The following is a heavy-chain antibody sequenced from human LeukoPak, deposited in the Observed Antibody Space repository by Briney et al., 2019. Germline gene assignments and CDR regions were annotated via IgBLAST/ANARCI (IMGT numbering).Heavy chain of an antibody. CDR2: INPNNGGT. J-gene: IGHJ4*02. V-gene: IGHV1-2*02. CDR3: ARDLLYYDILTGYYTRYYFDY. Sequence: ASVKVSCKASGYTFTGYYIHWVRQAPGQGLEWMGWINPNNGGTFYAQKFQGRVTMTRDTSISTAYMDLSRLTSDDTAVYYCARDLLYYDILTGYYTRYYFDYWGQGTLVTVSS. D-gene: IGHD3-9*01. CDR1: GYTFTGYY.